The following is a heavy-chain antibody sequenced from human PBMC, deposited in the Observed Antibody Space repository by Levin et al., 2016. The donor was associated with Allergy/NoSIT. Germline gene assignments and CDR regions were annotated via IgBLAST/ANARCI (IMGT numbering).Heavy chain of an antibody. CDR1: GFTFSSYG. D-gene: IGHD5-12*01. CDR3: ARALTYSGYDLMTFDY. J-gene: IGHJ4*02. CDR2: IWYDGSTK. V-gene: IGHV3-33*01. Sequence: GGSLRLSCAASGFTFSSYGMHWVRQAPGKGLEWVALIWYDGSTKDYADSVKGRFTISRDNSKNTLYLQMNSLRAEDTAVYYCARALTYSGYDLMTFDYWGQGTLVTVSS.